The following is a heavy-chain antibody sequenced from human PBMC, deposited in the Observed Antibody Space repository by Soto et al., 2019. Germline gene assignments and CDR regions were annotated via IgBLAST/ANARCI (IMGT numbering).Heavy chain of an antibody. Sequence: SVKVSCRASGGTFSTHAIIWVRQAPGHGLEWMGGIIPISGTTYYTQKFQGRVAITADEPTSTAFMELSSLKSEDTAVFYCARGYCSGGNCYSGMDVWGQGTMVTVSS. CDR1: GGTFSTHA. J-gene: IGHJ6*02. CDR2: IIPISGTT. D-gene: IGHD2-15*01. V-gene: IGHV1-69*13. CDR3: ARGYCSGGNCYSGMDV.